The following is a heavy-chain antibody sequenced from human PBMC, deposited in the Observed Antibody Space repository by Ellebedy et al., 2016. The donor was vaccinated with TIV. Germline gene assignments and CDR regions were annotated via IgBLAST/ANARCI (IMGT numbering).Heavy chain of an antibody. J-gene: IGHJ5*02. D-gene: IGHD3-10*01. CDR3: ARDLVLGSGSSDS. CDR1: GLSFSYYA. Sequence: GESLKISXAASGLSFSYYAMTWVRQAPGKGLEWVASISVGASYVYYADSVKGRFTISRDNAKNTLYLQINGLRADDTAVYYCARDLVLGSGSSDSWGQGTHVSVSS. V-gene: IGHV3-21*01. CDR2: ISVGASYV.